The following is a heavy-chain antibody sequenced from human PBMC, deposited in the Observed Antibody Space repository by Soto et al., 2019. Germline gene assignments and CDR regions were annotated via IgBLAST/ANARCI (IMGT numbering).Heavy chain of an antibody. Sequence: TLSLTCSVSGDSISTVDYFWAWVRQPPGQALEYIGYIYKSATTYYNPSFESRVAISLDTSKSQFSLNVTSLTAADTAVYFCARGRYCLTGRCFPNWFDSWGQGTLVTVSS. CDR3: ARGRYCLTGRCFPNWFDS. D-gene: IGHD2-15*01. J-gene: IGHJ5*01. CDR1: GDSISTVDYF. V-gene: IGHV4-30-4*01. CDR2: IYKSATT.